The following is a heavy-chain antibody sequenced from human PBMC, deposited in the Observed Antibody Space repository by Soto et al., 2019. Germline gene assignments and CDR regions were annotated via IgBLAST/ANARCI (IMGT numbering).Heavy chain of an antibody. D-gene: IGHD4-17*01. Sequence: SETLSLTCTVSGGSISSSSYYWGWIRQPPGKGLDWIGSISYSGTTYCNPSLKSRVTISVDTSKNQFSLKLSSVTAADTAVYYCYFGDYYYYMDVWGKGTTVTVSS. CDR3: YFGDYYYYMDV. CDR1: GGSISSSSYY. CDR2: ISYSGTT. J-gene: IGHJ6*03. V-gene: IGHV4-39*01.